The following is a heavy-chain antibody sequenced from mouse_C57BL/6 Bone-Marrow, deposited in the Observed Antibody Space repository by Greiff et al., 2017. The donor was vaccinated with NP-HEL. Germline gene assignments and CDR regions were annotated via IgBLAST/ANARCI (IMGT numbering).Heavy chain of an antibody. CDR1: GISITTGNYR. V-gene: IGHV3-5*01. D-gene: IGHD2-4*01. Sequence: EVKLQESGPGLVKPSQTVFLTCTVTGISITTGNYRWSWIRQFPGNKLEWIGYIYYSGTITYNPSLTSRTTITRDTPKNQFFLEMNSLTAEDTATYYCARDPLIYYDYDGDFDYWGQGTTLTVSS. J-gene: IGHJ2*01. CDR3: ARDPLIYYDYDGDFDY. CDR2: IYYSGTI.